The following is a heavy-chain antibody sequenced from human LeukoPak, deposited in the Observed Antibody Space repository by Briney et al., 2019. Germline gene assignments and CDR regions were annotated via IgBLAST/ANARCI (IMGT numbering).Heavy chain of an antibody. CDR3: ARHFLWFGELMAFDY. V-gene: IGHV4-59*08. CDR2: HYYSGST. CDR1: GGSISSYY. D-gene: IGHD3-10*01. J-gene: IGHJ4*02. Sequence: SETLSLTCTVSGGSISSYYWSWIRQPPGKGLEWIGYHYYSGSTNYNPSLKSRVTISVDTSKDQFSLKLSSVTAADTAVYYCARHFLWFGELMAFDYWGQGTLVTVSS.